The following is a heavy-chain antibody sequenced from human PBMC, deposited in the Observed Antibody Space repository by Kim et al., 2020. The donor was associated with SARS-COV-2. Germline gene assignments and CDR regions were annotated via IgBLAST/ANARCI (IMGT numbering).Heavy chain of an antibody. V-gene: IGHV3-48*03. CDR1: GFTFSSYE. Sequence: LSLTCAASGFTFSSYEMNWVRQAPGKGLEWVSYISSSGSTIYHADSVKGRFTISRDNAKNSLYLQMNSLRAEDTAVYYCARDPYSSSYNYYGMDVWGQGTTVTVSS. CDR3: ARDPYSSSYNYYGMDV. J-gene: IGHJ6*02. D-gene: IGHD6-13*01. CDR2: ISSSGSTI.